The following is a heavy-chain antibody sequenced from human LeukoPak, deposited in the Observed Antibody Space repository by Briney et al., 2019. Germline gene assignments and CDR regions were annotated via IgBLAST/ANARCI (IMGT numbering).Heavy chain of an antibody. CDR1: GGSISSGGYY. V-gene: IGHV4-31*03. Sequence: SETLSLTCTVSGGSISSGGYYWSWIRQHPGKGLEWIGYIYYSGSTYYNPSLKSRVTISVDTSKNQFSLKLSSVTAADTAVYYCGRVNWDIVVVPASNWFDPWGQGTLVTVSS. CDR2: IYYSGST. D-gene: IGHD2-2*01. CDR3: GRVNWDIVVVPASNWFDP. J-gene: IGHJ5*02.